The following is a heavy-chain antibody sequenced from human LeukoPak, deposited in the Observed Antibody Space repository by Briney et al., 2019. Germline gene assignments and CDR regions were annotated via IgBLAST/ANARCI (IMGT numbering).Heavy chain of an antibody. CDR2: INPKSGGT. CDR3: ARGSDGDHVGAASFHH. V-gene: IGHV1-2*02. Sequence: ASVKVSCKTSGYTFNGYFIHWVRQAPGLGLEWMGWINPKSGGTNYVQKFQGRVTMTWDTSISAAYMELRWLTSDDTAVYYCARGSDGDHVGAASFHHWGRGTLVTVSS. D-gene: IGHD4-17*01. J-gene: IGHJ1*01. CDR1: GYTFNGYF.